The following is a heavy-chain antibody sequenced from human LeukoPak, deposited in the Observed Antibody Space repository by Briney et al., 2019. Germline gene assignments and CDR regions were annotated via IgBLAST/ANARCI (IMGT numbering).Heavy chain of an antibody. J-gene: IGHJ4*02. CDR3: AKDLRSSSSRGVFDS. CDR1: GFSLTDYY. D-gene: IGHD6-6*01. V-gene: IGHV3-23*01. CDR2: GSGGGGST. Sequence: GGPLRLSCAAPGFSLTDYYVTWNRQVPGKGLRWVSGGSGGGGSTYYADAVKGRFTISRDNSKITVNLQMNSLTVEDTAVYYCAKDLRSSSSRGVFDSWGQGTLVTVSS.